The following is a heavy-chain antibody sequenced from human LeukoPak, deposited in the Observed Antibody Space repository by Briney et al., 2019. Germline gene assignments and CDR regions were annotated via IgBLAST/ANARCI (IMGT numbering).Heavy chain of an antibody. Sequence: GGSLRLSCAASGFAFNSYAMSWVRQAPGKGLEWVSVISGSGGSTYYADSVKGRFTISRDNSKNTLSLQMNSLRADDTAVYYCAKDRSKVIDYWGQGTLVTVSS. CDR2: ISGSGGST. CDR3: AKDRSKVIDY. CDR1: GFAFNSYA. D-gene: IGHD3-22*01. V-gene: IGHV3-23*01. J-gene: IGHJ4*02.